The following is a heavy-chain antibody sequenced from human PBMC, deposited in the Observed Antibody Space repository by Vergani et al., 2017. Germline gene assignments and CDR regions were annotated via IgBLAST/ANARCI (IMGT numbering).Heavy chain of an antibody. J-gene: IGHJ6*02. Sequence: QVPLPESGPGLVKPSQTLSLPCPVSGGSLSSRDYYWSWIRHPPGKGLEWIGYIYYSGSTYYNPSLKSRVTKAVDTSKNQFSLKLSSVTAAGTAVYYCARGYYGSGSYKPYYCGGMDVWGQGTTVTVSS. D-gene: IGHD3-10*01. V-gene: IGHV4-30-4*01. CDR2: IYYSGST. CDR1: GGSLSSRDYY. CDR3: ARGYYGSGSYKPYYCGGMDV.